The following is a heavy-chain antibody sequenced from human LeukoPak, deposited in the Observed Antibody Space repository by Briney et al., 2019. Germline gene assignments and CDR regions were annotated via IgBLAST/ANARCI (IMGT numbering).Heavy chain of an antibody. Sequence: GESLRLSCAASEFTFSSFWMHWVRQAPGKGLVWVSRINSDGSGIRYADSVKGRFTISRDNAKNTLYLQMNSLRAEDTAVYYCARERRTSGWYDAFDMRGQGTTVTVSS. CDR1: EFTFSSFW. CDR2: INSDGSGI. J-gene: IGHJ6*02. D-gene: IGHD6-19*01. CDR3: ARERRTSGWYDAFDM. V-gene: IGHV3-74*01.